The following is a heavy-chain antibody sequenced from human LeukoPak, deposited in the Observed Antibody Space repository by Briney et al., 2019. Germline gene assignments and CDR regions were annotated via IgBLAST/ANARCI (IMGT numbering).Heavy chain of an antibody. CDR2: INHSGST. CDR1: GGSFSGYY. CDR3: ARGPAYVSFGPVRYYGSGSYYNPPFS. V-gene: IGHV4-34*01. J-gene: IGHJ3*01. D-gene: IGHD3-10*01. Sequence: SETLSLTCAVYGGSFSGYYWSWIRQPPGKGLEWIGEINHSGSTNYNPSLKSRVTISVDTSKNQFSLKLSSVTAADTAVYYCARGPAYVSFGPVRYYGSGSYYNPPFSGGQGTMVTVSS.